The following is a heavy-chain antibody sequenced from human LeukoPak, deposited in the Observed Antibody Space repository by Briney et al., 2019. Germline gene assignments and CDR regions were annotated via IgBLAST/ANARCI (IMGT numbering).Heavy chain of an antibody. Sequence: GGSLRLSCAASGFTFTSYAMSWVRQAPGEGLEWVSAICGSGGSTYYADSVKGRFTISRDNSKNTLYLQMNSLRAEDTAVYYCAKGRYYYDSSDAFDIWGQGTMVTVSS. D-gene: IGHD3-22*01. V-gene: IGHV3-23*01. CDR1: GFTFTSYA. J-gene: IGHJ3*02. CDR2: ICGSGGST. CDR3: AKGRYYYDSSDAFDI.